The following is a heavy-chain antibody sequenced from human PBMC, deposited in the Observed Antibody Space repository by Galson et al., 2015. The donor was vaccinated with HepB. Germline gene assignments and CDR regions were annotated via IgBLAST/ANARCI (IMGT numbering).Heavy chain of an antibody. CDR2: ISSSGSTI. CDR3: AREQQLEPGGDDAFDI. V-gene: IGHV3-48*03. D-gene: IGHD6-13*01. CDR1: GFTFSSYE. Sequence: SLRLSCAASGFTFSSYEMNWVRQAPGKGLEWVSYISSSGSTIYYADSVKGRFTISRDNAKNSLYLQMNSLRAEDTAVYYCAREQQLEPGGDDAFDIWGQGTMVTVSS. J-gene: IGHJ3*02.